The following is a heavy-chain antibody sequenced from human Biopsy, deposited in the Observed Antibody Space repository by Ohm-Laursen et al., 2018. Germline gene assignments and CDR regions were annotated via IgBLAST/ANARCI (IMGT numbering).Heavy chain of an antibody. CDR1: GFTFSSYG. D-gene: IGHD1-26*01. V-gene: IGHV3-48*03. CDR2: ISSSGSTI. CDR3: ARDGIVGARFNAFDI. Sequence: SLRLSCSASGFTFSSYGMHWVRQAPGKGLEWVSYISSSGSTIYYADSVKGRFTTSRDNAKNSLYLQMNSLRAEDTAVYYCARDGIVGARFNAFDIWGQGTMVTVSS. J-gene: IGHJ3*02.